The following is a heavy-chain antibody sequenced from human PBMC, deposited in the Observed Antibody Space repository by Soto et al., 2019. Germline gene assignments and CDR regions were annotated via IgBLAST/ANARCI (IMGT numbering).Heavy chain of an antibody. V-gene: IGHV4-59*01. CDR1: GGSISSYY. J-gene: IGHJ6*02. D-gene: IGHD6-13*01. Sequence: SETLSLTCTVSGGSISSYYWSWIRQPPGKGLEWIGYIYYSGSTNYNPSLKSRVTISVDTSKNQFSLKLSSVTAADTAVYYCARLYSSSWDYYYYYGMDVWGQGTTVTVSS. CDR2: IYYSGST. CDR3: ARLYSSSWDYYYYYGMDV.